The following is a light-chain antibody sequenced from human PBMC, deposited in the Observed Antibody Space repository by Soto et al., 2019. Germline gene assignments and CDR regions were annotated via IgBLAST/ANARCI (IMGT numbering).Light chain of an antibody. CDR3: QQYGSSPT. CDR1: QSVSSGY. J-gene: IGKJ5*01. Sequence: EIVLTQSPGTLSLSPGERFTLSCRASQSVSSGYLAWYQQKPGQAPRLLIFGASSRATGIPDRFSGSGSGTDFTLTISRLEPEDFAVYYCQQYGSSPTFGQGTRLEIK. V-gene: IGKV3-20*01. CDR2: GAS.